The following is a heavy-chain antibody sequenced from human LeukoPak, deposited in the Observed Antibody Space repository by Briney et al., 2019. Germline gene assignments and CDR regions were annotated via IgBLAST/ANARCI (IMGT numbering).Heavy chain of an antibody. CDR3: ARAAFDSGWTPD. D-gene: IGHD6-19*01. J-gene: IGHJ4*02. CDR1: GGTFSSYA. Sequence: PVKVSCKASGGTFSSYAISWVRQAPGQGLEWMGGIIPIFGTANYAQKFQGRVTITADESTSTAYMELSSLRSEDTAVYYCARAAFDSGWTPDWGQGTLVTVSS. V-gene: IGHV1-69*13. CDR2: IIPIFGTA.